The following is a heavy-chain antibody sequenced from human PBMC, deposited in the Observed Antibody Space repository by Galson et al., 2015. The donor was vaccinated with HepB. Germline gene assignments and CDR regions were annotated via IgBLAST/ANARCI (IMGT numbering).Heavy chain of an antibody. Sequence: SVKVSCKASGGTFSSYVISWVRQAPGHGLEWMGGIIPIYGKAKYAQKFQGRVTITADESTNTAYMELSSLRSEDTAVYYCARGSEEMTTVVTPFVYWGQGTLVTVSS. CDR1: GGTFSSYV. CDR2: IIPIYGKA. D-gene: IGHD4-23*01. V-gene: IGHV1-69*13. CDR3: ARGSEEMTTVVTPFVY. J-gene: IGHJ4*02.